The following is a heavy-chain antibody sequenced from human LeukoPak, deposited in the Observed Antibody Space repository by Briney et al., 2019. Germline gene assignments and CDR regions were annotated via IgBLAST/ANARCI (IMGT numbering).Heavy chain of an antibody. D-gene: IGHD1-26*01. CDR1: GFTFSAYN. Sequence: GGSLRLSCAASGFTFSAYNMNWVRQAPGKGLEWVSSISGSSSYIYYADSVKGRFSISRDNAKNSLYLQMNSLRAEDTAVYYCARDLLGWELHYFDYWGQGTLVTVSS. CDR2: ISGSSSYI. CDR3: ARDLLGWELHYFDY. J-gene: IGHJ4*02. V-gene: IGHV3-21*01.